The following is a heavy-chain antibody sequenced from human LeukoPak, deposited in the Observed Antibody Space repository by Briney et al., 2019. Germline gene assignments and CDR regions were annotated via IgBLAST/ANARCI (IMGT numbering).Heavy chain of an antibody. CDR3: ARHPSITMVRGDTAFDY. Sequence: SETPSLTCAVYGGSFSGYYWSWIRQPPGKGLEWIGEINHSGSTNYNPSLKSRVTISVDTSKNQFSLKLSSVTAADTAVYYCARHPSITMVRGDTAFDYWGQGTLVTVSS. J-gene: IGHJ4*02. V-gene: IGHV4-34*01. D-gene: IGHD3-10*01. CDR1: GGSFSGYY. CDR2: INHSGST.